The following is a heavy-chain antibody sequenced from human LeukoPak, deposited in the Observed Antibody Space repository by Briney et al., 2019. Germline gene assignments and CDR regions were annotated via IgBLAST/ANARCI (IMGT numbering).Heavy chain of an antibody. CDR3: ATTDIVVVPAAIPRPPNWFDP. Sequence: SSETLSLTCTVSGGSISSSSYYWGWIRQPPGKGLEWIGYIYYSGSTYYNPSLKSRVTISVDTSKNQFSLKLSSVTAADTAVYYCATTDIVVVPAAIPRPPNWFDPWGQGTLVTVSS. D-gene: IGHD2-2*01. V-gene: IGHV4-39*07. CDR1: GGSISSSSYY. J-gene: IGHJ5*02. CDR2: IYYSGST.